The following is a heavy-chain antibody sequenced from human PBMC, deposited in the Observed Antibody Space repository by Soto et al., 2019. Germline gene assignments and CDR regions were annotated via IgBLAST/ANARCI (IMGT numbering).Heavy chain of an antibody. CDR3: AKGGRQWLVTSDFNY. V-gene: IGHV3-30*18. Sequence: GGSLRPSCASSGLPFSDYAMHWVRQAPGKGLEWVAVVSHDGRNTHYADSVKGRFTISRDSSKNTVSLEMTSLRAEDTAVYYCAKGGRQWLVTSDFNYWGQGALVTVSS. CDR1: GLPFSDYA. D-gene: IGHD6-19*01. CDR2: VSHDGRNT. J-gene: IGHJ4*02.